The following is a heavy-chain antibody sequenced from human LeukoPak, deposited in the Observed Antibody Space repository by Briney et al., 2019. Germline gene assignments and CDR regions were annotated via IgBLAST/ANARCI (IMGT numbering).Heavy chain of an antibody. J-gene: IGHJ6*03. CDR2: ISGSGGST. CDR1: GFTFSSYA. V-gene: IGHV3-23*01. Sequence: PGGSLRLSCAASGFTFSSYAMSWVRQAPGKGLEWVSAISGSGGSTYYADSVKGRFTISRDNAKNTLYLQMNSLRAEDTAVYYCARSGYCSSTSCYFGYYYYYYMDVWGKGTTVTVSS. CDR3: ARSGYCSSTSCYFGYYYYYYMDV. D-gene: IGHD2-2*01.